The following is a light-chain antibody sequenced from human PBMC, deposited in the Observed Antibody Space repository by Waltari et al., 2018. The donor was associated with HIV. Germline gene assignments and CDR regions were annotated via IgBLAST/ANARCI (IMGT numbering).Light chain of an antibody. V-gene: IGKV1-9*01. CDR3: LTEFT. Sequence: DIQLTQSPSFLSASVGDRVTITCRASQGISSYLAWYQQKPGKAPKLLIYAASTLQSGVPSRFSGSGSGTEFTLTISSLQPEDFATYYCLTEFTFGPGTKVDIK. CDR1: QGISSY. J-gene: IGKJ3*01. CDR2: AAS.